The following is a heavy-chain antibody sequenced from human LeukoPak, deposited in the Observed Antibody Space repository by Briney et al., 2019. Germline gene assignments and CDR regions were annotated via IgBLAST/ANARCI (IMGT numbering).Heavy chain of an antibody. CDR2: ISYDGSNK. CDR3: ARGLTWIQLFYLDY. CDR1: GFTFSSYA. Sequence: PGGSLRPSCAASGFTFSSYAMHWVRQAPGKGLEWVAVISYDGSNKYYADSVKGRFTISRDNSKNTLYLQMNSLRAEDTAVYYCARGLTWIQLFYLDYWGQGTLVTVSS. J-gene: IGHJ4*02. D-gene: IGHD5-18*01. V-gene: IGHV3-30*04.